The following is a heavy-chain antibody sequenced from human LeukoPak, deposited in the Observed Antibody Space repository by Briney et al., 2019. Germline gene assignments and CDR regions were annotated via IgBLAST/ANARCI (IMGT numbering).Heavy chain of an antibody. Sequence: GGSLRLSCAASGFTFSTYGMHWVRQAPGQGLEWVAVIRYDENNKFYVDSVRGRFTISRDNSKNTLYLQMNSLRAEDTAVYYCARAYYSDITDYPYIGYWGQGVLVTVSS. J-gene: IGHJ4*02. V-gene: IGHV3-33*01. D-gene: IGHD3-22*01. CDR2: IRYDENNK. CDR3: ARAYYSDITDYPYIGY. CDR1: GFTFSTYG.